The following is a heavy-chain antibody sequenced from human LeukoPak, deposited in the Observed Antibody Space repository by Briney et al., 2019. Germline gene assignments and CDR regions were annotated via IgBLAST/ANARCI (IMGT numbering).Heavy chain of an antibody. CDR2: INHSGST. J-gene: IGHJ4*02. Sequence: SETLSLTCAVYGGSFSGYYWSWIRQPPGKGLEWIGEINHSGSTNYNPSLKSRVTISVDKSKNQFSLKLSSVTAADTAVYYCVRGDSGFDYWGQGTLVTVSS. CDR1: GGSFSGYY. CDR3: VRGDSGFDY. V-gene: IGHV4-34*01. D-gene: IGHD1-26*01.